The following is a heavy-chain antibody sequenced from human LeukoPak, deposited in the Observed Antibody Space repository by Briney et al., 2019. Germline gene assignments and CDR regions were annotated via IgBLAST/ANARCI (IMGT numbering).Heavy chain of an antibody. Sequence: PSETVSLTCSVSLYSMSIGYYWGWIRQSPGKGLEWIGSNYHRGTTHHNPSLKTRVAISVDVYKNLFSPKLSSVTAADTAVTYCAKEGNHSSRDPFLPFDPWGQGTLVIVSS. V-gene: IGHV4-38-2*02. CDR2: NYHRGTT. J-gene: IGHJ5*02. CDR1: LYSMSIGYY. D-gene: IGHD1-14*01. CDR3: AKEGNHSSRDPFLPFDP.